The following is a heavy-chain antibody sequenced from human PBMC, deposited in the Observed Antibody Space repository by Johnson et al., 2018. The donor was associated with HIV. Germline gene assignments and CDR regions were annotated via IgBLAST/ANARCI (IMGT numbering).Heavy chain of an antibody. CDR1: GFTFSSYA. V-gene: IGHV3-30-3*01. CDR3: AKARFFGERPDSLEL. J-gene: IGHJ3*01. D-gene: IGHD3-22*01. Sequence: QVQLVESGGGLVQPGRSLRLSCAASGFTFSSYAMHWVRQAPGKGLEWVAVISYDGSNKYYADSVKGRFTIARDNAKNTLFLEMNTLTTEDTAVYHCAKARFFGERPDSLELWGQGTMVTVSS. CDR2: ISYDGSNK.